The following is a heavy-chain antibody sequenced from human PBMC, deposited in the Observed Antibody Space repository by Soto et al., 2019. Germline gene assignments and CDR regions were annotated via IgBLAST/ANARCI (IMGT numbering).Heavy chain of an antibody. D-gene: IGHD2-2*01. CDR1: GGSFSGYY. J-gene: IGHJ4*02. CDR3: ARGRGMEQYQLLYYFEY. Sequence: QVQLQQWGAGLLKPSETLSLTCAVYGGSFSGYYWSWIRQPPGKGLEWIGEINHSGSTNYNPSLKSRVTISVDTSKNQFSLKLSSVTAADTAVYYCARGRGMEQYQLLYYFEYWGQGTLVTVSS. V-gene: IGHV4-34*01. CDR2: INHSGST.